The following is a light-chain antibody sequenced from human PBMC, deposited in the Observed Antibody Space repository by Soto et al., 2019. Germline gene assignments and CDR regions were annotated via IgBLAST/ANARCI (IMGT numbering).Light chain of an antibody. J-gene: IGKJ1*01. CDR1: QTIRSW. Sequence: DIQMTQSPSTLSASVGDRVTITCRASQTIRSWLAWYQQKPGKAPKLLIYDASSLESGVPSRFSGSGSGTEFTLTISNXQPDDFATYYCQHYNSYPWTFGLGTKVDIK. CDR3: QHYNSYPWT. CDR2: DAS. V-gene: IGKV1-5*01.